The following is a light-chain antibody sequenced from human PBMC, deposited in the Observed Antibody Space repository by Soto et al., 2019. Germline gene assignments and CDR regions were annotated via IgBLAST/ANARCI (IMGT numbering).Light chain of an antibody. Sequence: QSVLTQPPSASGTPGQGVTISCSGSTSNIGSNYVYWYQQLPGAAPKLLIYRNNQRPSGVPDRFSGSKSGTTASLAISGLRSDDEADYFCATRDDSLNGFYVFGTGTNVTVL. CDR3: ATRDDSLNGFYV. J-gene: IGLJ1*01. CDR2: RNN. V-gene: IGLV1-47*01. CDR1: TSNIGSNY.